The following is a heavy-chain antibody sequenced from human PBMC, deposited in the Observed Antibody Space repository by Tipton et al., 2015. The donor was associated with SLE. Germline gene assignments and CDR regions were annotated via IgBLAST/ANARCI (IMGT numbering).Heavy chain of an antibody. J-gene: IGHJ4*02. V-gene: IGHV4-39*01. Sequence: TLSLTCVVSGDSTSTNNYYWGWIRQPPGKGLEWIGNVYYTGSTYYNPSLKSRVTISVDTSKNQFSLKLKSVTAADTAVYYCARLHLWVVIPDYWGQGTLVTVSS. CDR2: VYYTGST. CDR1: GDSTSTNNYY. D-gene: IGHD3-22*01. CDR3: ARLHLWVVIPDY.